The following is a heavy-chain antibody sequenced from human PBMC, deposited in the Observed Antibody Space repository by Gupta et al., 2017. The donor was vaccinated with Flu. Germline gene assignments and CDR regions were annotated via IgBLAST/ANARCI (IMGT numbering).Heavy chain of an antibody. V-gene: IGHV3-9*01. CDR2: ISWNGDDI. CDR3: VKSSSSGRYDDFDY. D-gene: IGHD6-19*01. Sequence: DYAMDWVRQAPGKGLEWVSGISWNGDDIDFADSVRGRFTISRDNVRNSLYLQMNSLSAEDTAFYYCVKSSSSGRYDDFDYWGQGTLVTVSS. CDR1: DYA. J-gene: IGHJ4*02.